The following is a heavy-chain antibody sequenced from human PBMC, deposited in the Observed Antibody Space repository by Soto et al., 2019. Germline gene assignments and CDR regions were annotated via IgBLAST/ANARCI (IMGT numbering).Heavy chain of an antibody. J-gene: IGHJ6*02. V-gene: IGHV2-5*02. D-gene: IGHD2-21*02. CDR1: GFSLSTTGEG. Sequence: QITLKESGPTLVKPTQTLALTCTFSGFSLSTTGEGVGWIRQPPGKALEWLALIYWDDDKRYSPSLKSRLTITKDTSKNQVVLTMANLDPVDTPTYYCVQSRCGGDCLQSYSSHSYYGLDVWGQGTTVTVSS. CDR2: IYWDDDK. CDR3: VQSRCGGDCLQSYSSHSYYGLDV.